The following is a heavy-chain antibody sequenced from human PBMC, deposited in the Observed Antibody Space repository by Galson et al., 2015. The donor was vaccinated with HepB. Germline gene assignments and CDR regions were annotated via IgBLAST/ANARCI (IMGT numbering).Heavy chain of an antibody. CDR3: VRDLNSGHFDY. D-gene: IGHD3-10*01. V-gene: IGHV3-21*01. CDR1: GFNFNSHT. Sequence: SLRLSCAASGFNFNSHTMNWVRQAPGKGLKWVSSVTGSSSYIYYTDSVKGRFTISRDNSRNTLYLQMDSLRAEDTAVYYCVRDLNSGHFDYWGQGTLVTVSS. J-gene: IGHJ4*02. CDR2: VTGSSSYI.